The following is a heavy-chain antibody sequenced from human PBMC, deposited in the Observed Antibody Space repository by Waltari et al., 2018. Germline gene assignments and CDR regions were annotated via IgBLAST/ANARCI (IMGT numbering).Heavy chain of an antibody. V-gene: IGHV1-69*05. CDR1: GGTFSSYA. CDR3: ARAPAQGYSGYDN. CDR2: IIPIFGTA. Sequence: QVQLVQSGAEVKKPGSSVKVSCKASGGTFSSYAISWVRQAPGQGLEWMGRIIPIFGTANYAQKFQGRVTMTRDTSISTAYMELSRLRSDDTAVYYCARAPAQGYSGYDNWGQGTLVTVSS. J-gene: IGHJ4*02. D-gene: IGHD5-12*01.